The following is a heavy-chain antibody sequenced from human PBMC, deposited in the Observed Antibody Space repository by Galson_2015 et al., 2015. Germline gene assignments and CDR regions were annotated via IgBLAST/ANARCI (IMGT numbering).Heavy chain of an antibody. CDR1: GGSISSGGYY. D-gene: IGHD4-23*01. CDR3: ARHEDYGGSLFDY. Sequence: SETLSLTCTVSGGSISSGGYYWSWIRQHPGKGLEWIGYIYYSGSTNYNPSLKSRVTISVDTSKSQLSLKLSSVTAADTAVYYCARHEDYGGSLFDYWGQGTLVTVSS. V-gene: IGHV4-61*08. CDR2: IYYSGST. J-gene: IGHJ4*02.